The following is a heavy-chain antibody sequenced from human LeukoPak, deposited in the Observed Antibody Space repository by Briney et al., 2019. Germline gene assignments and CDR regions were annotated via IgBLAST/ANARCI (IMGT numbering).Heavy chain of an antibody. V-gene: IGHV4-30-4*08. J-gene: IGHJ6*03. CDR1: GGSISSGDYY. CDR2: INHSGST. CDR3: AIRCTSCYFYYYYYMDV. Sequence: PSQTLSLTCTVSGGSISSGDYYWSWIRQPPGKGLEWIGEINHSGSTNYNPSLKSRVTISVDTSKNQFSLKLSSVTAADTAVYYCAIRCTSCYFYYYYYMDVWGKGTTVTVSS. D-gene: IGHD2-2*01.